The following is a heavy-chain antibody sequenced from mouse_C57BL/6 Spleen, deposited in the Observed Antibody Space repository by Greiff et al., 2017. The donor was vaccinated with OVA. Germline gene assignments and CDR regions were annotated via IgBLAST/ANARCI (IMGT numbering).Heavy chain of an antibody. Sequence: QVQLKQPGTELVKPGASVKLSCKASGYTFTSYWMHWVKQRPGQGLEWIGNINPSNGGTNYNEKFKSKATLTVDKSSSTAYMQLSSLTSEDSAVYYCAREGIITTFFDYWGQGTTLTVSS. CDR3: AREGIITTFFDY. CDR1: GYTFTSYW. D-gene: IGHD1-1*01. J-gene: IGHJ2*01. CDR2: INPSNGGT. V-gene: IGHV1-53*01.